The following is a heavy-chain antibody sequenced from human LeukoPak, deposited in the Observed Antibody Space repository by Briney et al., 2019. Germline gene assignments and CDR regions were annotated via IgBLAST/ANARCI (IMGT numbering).Heavy chain of an antibody. CDR1: GDSVSSNSAA. J-gene: IGHJ2*01. CDR2: TYYRSKWYN. V-gene: IGHV6-1*01. D-gene: IGHD2-15*01. CDR3: AREGSYWYFDL. Sequence: SQTLSLTCAISGDSVSSNSAAWNCIRQSPSRGLEWLGRTYYRSKWYNDYAVSVTGRITINPDTSKNQFSLQLNSVTPEDTAVYYCAREGSYWYFDLWGRGTLVTVSS.